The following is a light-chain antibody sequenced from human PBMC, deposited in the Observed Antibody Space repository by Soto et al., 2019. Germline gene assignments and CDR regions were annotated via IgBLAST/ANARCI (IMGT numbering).Light chain of an antibody. CDR1: QSVSSSY. Sequence: EIVLTQSPGTLSLSPGERATLSCRASQSVSSSYLAWYQQEPGQAPRLLIYGASSRATGIPDRFSGSGSGTDFTLTISRLEPEDFAVYYCQQYGSFPLTFGGGTKVEIK. V-gene: IGKV3-20*01. J-gene: IGKJ4*01. CDR2: GAS. CDR3: QQYGSFPLT.